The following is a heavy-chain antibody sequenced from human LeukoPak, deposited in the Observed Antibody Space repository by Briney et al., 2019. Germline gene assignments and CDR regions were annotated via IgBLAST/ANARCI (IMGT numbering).Heavy chain of an antibody. CDR1: GGTFSSYA. CDR3: ARVVRITMIVVAASYAFDI. J-gene: IGHJ3*02. Sequence: ASVKVSCKASGGTFSSYAISWVRQAPGQGLEWMGGIIPIFGTANYAQKFQGRVTITADESTSTAYMELSSLRSEDTAVYYCARVVRITMIVVAASYAFDIWGQGTMVTVSS. V-gene: IGHV1-69*01. CDR2: IIPIFGTA. D-gene: IGHD3-22*01.